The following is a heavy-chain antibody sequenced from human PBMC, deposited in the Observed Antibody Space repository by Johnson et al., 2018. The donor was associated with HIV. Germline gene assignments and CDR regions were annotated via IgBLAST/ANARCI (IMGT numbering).Heavy chain of an antibody. D-gene: IGHD3-22*01. V-gene: IGHV3-53*01. CDR3: ARDKDSSGYYYNDAFDI. CDR2: IYSGGNT. Sequence: VQLVESGGGSIQPGGSLRLSCAASGFSISYDYMSWVRQAPGKGLEWVSSIYSGGNTYHADSVMGRFTISRDKSENTVYLQMNSLRAEDTAVYYCARDKDSSGYYYNDAFDIWGQGTMVTVSS. CDR1: GFSISYDY. J-gene: IGHJ3*02.